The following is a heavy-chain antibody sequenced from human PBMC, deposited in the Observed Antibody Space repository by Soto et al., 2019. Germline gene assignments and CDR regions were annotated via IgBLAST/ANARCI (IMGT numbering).Heavy chain of an antibody. J-gene: IGHJ4*01. CDR1: GFTFRTYT. D-gene: IGHD3-10*01. Sequence: PGGSLRLSCISSGFTFRTYTMNWVRQAPGKGLEWVSGIRGFSPYTFYAESVKGRFTISRDNAKNSLYLQMNSLRAEDTAVYYCARDRGEDAHVYYYNAPEDWGQGTMVTVSS. V-gene: IGHV3-21*01. CDR2: IRGFSPYT. CDR3: ARDRGEDAHVYYYNAPED.